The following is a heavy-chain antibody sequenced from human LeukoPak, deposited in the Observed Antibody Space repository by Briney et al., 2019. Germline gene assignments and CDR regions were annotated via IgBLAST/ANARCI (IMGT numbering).Heavy chain of an antibody. Sequence: SETLSLTCTVSGDSISGNYWSWFRQPAGKGLEWIGRIYAKGTTNYNPSLKSRITLSVDTSKNQFSLRLGSVTDADTAVYYCARDGDGKIYWGQGTLVTVSS. V-gene: IGHV4-4*07. J-gene: IGHJ4*02. CDR3: ARDGDGKIY. CDR2: IYAKGTT. CDR1: GDSISGNY. D-gene: IGHD5-24*01.